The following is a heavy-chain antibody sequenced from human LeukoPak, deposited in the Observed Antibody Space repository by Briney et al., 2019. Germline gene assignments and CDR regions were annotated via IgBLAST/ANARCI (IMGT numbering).Heavy chain of an antibody. Sequence: PGGSLRLSCAVSGFTFSNYWVTWVPQTPGKGLEFLANINRDGSVKNYVDSVKGRFTISRDNAKNSLYLQMSSLRVDDTAIYYCARDPGYSSFDYWGQGTLVTVSS. D-gene: IGHD5-12*01. CDR3: ARDPGYSSFDY. CDR2: INRDGSVK. V-gene: IGHV3-7*01. J-gene: IGHJ4*02. CDR1: GFTFSNYW.